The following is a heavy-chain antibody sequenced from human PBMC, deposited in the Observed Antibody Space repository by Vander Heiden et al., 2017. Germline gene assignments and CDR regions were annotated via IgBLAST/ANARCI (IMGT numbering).Heavy chain of an antibody. D-gene: IGHD5-12*01. CDR2: IIPIFGTA. J-gene: IGHJ4*02. Sequence: QVQLVQSGAEVKKPGSSVKVSCKASGGTFSSYAISWGRQAPGQGLEWMGGIIPIFGTADYAQKFQGRFTITADESTSPAYMELSSLRSEDTAVYYCARVAPGRDGYNPPSLDYWGQGTLVTVSS. CDR1: GGTFSSYA. CDR3: ARVAPGRDGYNPPSLDY. V-gene: IGHV1-69*01.